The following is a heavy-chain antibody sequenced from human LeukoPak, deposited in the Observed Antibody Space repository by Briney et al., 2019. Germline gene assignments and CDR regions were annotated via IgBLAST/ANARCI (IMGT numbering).Heavy chain of an antibody. Sequence: GGSLRLSCAASGFTVSSNYMSWVRQTPGKGLEWVSVIYIVGSTDYADSVKGRFTISRDNSKNTLYLQMNSLRAEDTAVYYCARGGVLGYCSSTTCLAYFDYWGQGTLVTVSS. J-gene: IGHJ4*02. V-gene: IGHV3-66*01. CDR2: IYIVGST. D-gene: IGHD2-2*01. CDR3: ARGGVLGYCSSTTCLAYFDY. CDR1: GFTVSSNY.